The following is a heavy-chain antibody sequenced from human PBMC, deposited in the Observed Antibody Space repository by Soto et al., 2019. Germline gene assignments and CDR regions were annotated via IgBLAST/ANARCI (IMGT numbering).Heavy chain of an antibody. V-gene: IGHV4-34*01. CDR2: IGHGGGT. Sequence: SETLSLSCAVYGGSFSGYYWSWIRQPPGEGLEWIGEIGHGGGTVYNPSLETRVTISEDSSNNQFSLKLDSVTAADTAVYYCARHGGYYFDYWGQGAPVTVSS. CDR3: ARHGGYYFDY. CDR1: GGSFSGYY. D-gene: IGHD3-16*01. J-gene: IGHJ4*02.